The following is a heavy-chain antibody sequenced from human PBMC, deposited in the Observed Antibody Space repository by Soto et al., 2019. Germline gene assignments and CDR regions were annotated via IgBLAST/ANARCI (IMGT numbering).Heavy chain of an antibody. CDR2: IYWNDDK. Sequence: ESGPTLVNPTQTLTLTCTFSGFSLSTSGVGVGWIRQPPGKALEWLALIYWNDDKRYSPSLKSRLTITKDTSKNQVVLTMTNMDPVDTATYYCAHRVTYYYDSSGYYWFDPWGQGTRVTVSS. CDR1: GFSLSTSGVG. CDR3: AHRVTYYYDSSGYYWFDP. D-gene: IGHD3-22*01. V-gene: IGHV2-5*01. J-gene: IGHJ5*02.